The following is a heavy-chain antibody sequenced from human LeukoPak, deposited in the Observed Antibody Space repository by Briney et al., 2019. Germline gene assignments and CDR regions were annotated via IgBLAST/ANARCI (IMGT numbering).Heavy chain of an antibody. D-gene: IGHD1-1*01. V-gene: IGHV3-23*01. CDR2: ISGSGGST. Sequence: GGSLRLSCAAFGFTLSSYAMSWVRQAPGKGLEWVSGISGSGGSTYHADSVKGRFTISRDNSKNTLYLQMNSLRAEDTAVYYCAKHFLDNRERPYYMDVWGKGTTVTVSS. CDR1: GFTLSSYA. J-gene: IGHJ6*03. CDR3: AKHFLDNRERPYYMDV.